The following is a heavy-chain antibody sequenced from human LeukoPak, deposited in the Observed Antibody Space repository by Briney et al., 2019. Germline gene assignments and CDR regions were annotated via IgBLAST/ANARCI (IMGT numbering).Heavy chain of an antibody. CDR3: ARGMYYGSGSYYKAFDY. Sequence: GASVKVSCKASGYTFTVYYMHWVRQAPGQGLEWMGWINPNSGGTNYAQKFQGRVTMTRDTSISTAYMELSRLRSGDTGVLYCARGMYYGSGSYYKAFDYWGQGTLVTVSS. J-gene: IGHJ4*02. CDR2: INPNSGGT. V-gene: IGHV1-2*02. CDR1: GYTFTVYY. D-gene: IGHD3-10*01.